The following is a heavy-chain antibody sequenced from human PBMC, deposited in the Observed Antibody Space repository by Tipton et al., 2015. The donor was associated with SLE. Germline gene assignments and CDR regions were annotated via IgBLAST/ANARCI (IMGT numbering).Heavy chain of an antibody. CDR1: GFTVSSNY. V-gene: IGHV3-53*01. CDR2: IYSGGST. J-gene: IGHJ4*02. CDR3: AKDESKGRYSYGYPH. Sequence: SLRLSCAASGFTVSSNYMSWVRQAPGKGLEWVSVIYSGGSTYYADSVKGRFTISRDNSKNTLYLQMNSLRAEDTAVYYCAKDESKGRYSYGYPHWGQGTLVTVSS. D-gene: IGHD5-18*01.